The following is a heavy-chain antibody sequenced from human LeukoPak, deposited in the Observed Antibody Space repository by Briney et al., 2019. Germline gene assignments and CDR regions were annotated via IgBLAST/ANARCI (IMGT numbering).Heavy chain of an antibody. CDR2: IYHSGST. J-gene: IGHJ6*03. CDR3: ARSPYYYYYYMDV. V-gene: IGHV4-38-2*01. CDR1: GYSISSGYY. Sequence: SETLSLTCAVCGYSISSGYYWGWIPQPPGQGLEWVGSIYHSGSTYYNPSLKSRFTISVDTSKNQFSLKLSSVTAADTAVYYCARSPYYYYYYMDVWGKGTTVTVSS.